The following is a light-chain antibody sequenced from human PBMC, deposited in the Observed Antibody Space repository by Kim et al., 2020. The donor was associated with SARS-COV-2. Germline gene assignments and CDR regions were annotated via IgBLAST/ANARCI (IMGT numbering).Light chain of an antibody. CDR3: QQYDNPYT. Sequence: DIQMTQSPSSLSASVGDRVTITCQASQDISNYLNWYQQKPGKAPKLLIYYASNLETGVPSRFSGSGSGTDFTFTISSLQPEDIATYYYQQYDNPYTFGQGTKLMI. V-gene: IGKV1-33*01. CDR2: YAS. CDR1: QDISNY. J-gene: IGKJ2*01.